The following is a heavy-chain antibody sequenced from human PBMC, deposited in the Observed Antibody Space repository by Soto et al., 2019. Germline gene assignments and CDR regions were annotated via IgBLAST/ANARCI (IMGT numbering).Heavy chain of an antibody. J-gene: IGHJ4*02. V-gene: IGHV3-23*01. D-gene: IGHD3-22*01. CDR1: GFTFSSYA. CDR2: ISGSGGST. Sequence: EVPLLESGGGLVQPGGSLRLSCAASGFTFSSYAMSWVRQAPGKGLEWVSAISGSGGSTYYADSVKGRFTISRDNSKNTQYLQMNSLRADDTAGYYCAKDEGFDYYDSSGYEYWGQGTLVTVSS. CDR3: AKDEGFDYYDSSGYEY.